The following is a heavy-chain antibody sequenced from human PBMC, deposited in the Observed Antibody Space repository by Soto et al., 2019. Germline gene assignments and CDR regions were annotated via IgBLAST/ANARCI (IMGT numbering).Heavy chain of an antibody. V-gene: IGHV3-33*01. CDR2: RWYDGSNK. D-gene: IGHD3-22*01. Sequence: QVQLVESGGGVVQPGRSLRLSCAASGFTFSSYGMHWVRQAPGKGLEWVAVRWYDGSNKNYADSVNGRFTISRDNSKNTLYLQMTSLRAEDTAVYYCARDTDYYDSSGPSLDYWGQETLVTVSS. CDR1: GFTFSSYG. J-gene: IGHJ4*02. CDR3: ARDTDYYDSSGPSLDY.